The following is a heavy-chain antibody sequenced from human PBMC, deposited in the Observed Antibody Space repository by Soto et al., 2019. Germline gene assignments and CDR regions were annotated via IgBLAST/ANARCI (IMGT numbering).Heavy chain of an antibody. V-gene: IGHV1-69*04. CDR2: IIPILGIA. CDR1: GGTFSSYT. CDR3: AREEDLGYCSSTSCPTAEYFQH. D-gene: IGHD2-2*01. J-gene: IGHJ1*01. Sequence: SVKVSCKASGGTFSSYTISWVRQAPGQGLEWMGRIIPILGIANYAQKFQGRVTITADKSTSTAYMELSSLRSEDTAVYYCAREEDLGYCSSTSCPTAEYFQHWGQGTLVTVSS.